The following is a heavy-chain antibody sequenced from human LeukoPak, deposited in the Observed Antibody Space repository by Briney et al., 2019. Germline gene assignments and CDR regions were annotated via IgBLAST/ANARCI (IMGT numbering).Heavy chain of an antibody. V-gene: IGHV1-2*04. CDR2: INPNSGGT. D-gene: IGHD3-9*01. CDR1: GYTFTGYY. Sequence: ASVKVSCKASGYTFTGYYMHWVRHAPGQGLEWMGWINPNSGGTNYAQKFQGWVNMTRDTSISTAYMELSRLRYDATAVYYWGRSFSGIRANFDWLFSFDPWGQGTLVTVSS. J-gene: IGHJ5*02. CDR3: GRSFSGIRANFDWLFSFDP.